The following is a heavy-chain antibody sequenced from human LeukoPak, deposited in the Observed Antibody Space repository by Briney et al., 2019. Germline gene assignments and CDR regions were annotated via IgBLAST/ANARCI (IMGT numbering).Heavy chain of an antibody. D-gene: IGHD3-22*01. CDR3: ATGTDSSGYWVYFDY. CDR1: GYTFTSYD. V-gene: IGHV1-8*03. CDR2: MNPNSGNT. J-gene: IGHJ4*02. Sequence: ASVKVSCKAPGYTFTSYDINWVRQATGQGLEWMGWMNPNSGNTGYAQKFQGRVTITRNTSISTAYMELSSLRSEDTAVYYCATGTDSSGYWVYFDYWGQGTLVTVSS.